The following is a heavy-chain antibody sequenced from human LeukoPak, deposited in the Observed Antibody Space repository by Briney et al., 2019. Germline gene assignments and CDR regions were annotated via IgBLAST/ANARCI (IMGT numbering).Heavy chain of an antibody. J-gene: IGHJ4*02. CDR1: GFTFSNYW. Sequence: EGSLRLSCTASGFTFSNYWMTWVRQPPGKGLEWVANIKQDGGEKYYVDSVRGRFTISRDNSKNSLYLQMNSLRAEDTAVYYCVRDGRPLDYWGQGTLVTVS. CDR2: IKQDGGEK. D-gene: IGHD3/OR15-3a*01. V-gene: IGHV3-7*01. CDR3: VRDGRPLDY.